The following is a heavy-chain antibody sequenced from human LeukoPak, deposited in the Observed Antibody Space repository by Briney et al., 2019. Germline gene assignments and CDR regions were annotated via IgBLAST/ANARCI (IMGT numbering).Heavy chain of an antibody. V-gene: IGHV3-30*02. CDR1: GFTFSSYG. D-gene: IGHD6-13*01. Sequence: GGSLRLSCAASGFTFSSYGMHWVRQAPGKGLEWVAFIRYDGSNKYYADSVKGRFTISRDNSKNTLYLQMNSLRAEDTAMYYCAKARYSSSWYYLDYWGQGTLVTVSS. CDR2: IRYDGSNK. CDR3: AKARYSSSWYYLDY. J-gene: IGHJ4*02.